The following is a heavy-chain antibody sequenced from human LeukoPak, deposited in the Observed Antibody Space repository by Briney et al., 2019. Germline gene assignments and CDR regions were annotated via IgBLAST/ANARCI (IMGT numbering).Heavy chain of an antibody. CDR1: GGTFSSYA. V-gene: IGHV1-69*05. CDR3: ARSMVTTFLSYYYMDV. J-gene: IGHJ6*03. Sequence: ASVKVSCKASGGTFSSYAISWVRQAPGQGLEWMGGIIPIFGTANYAQKFQGRVTITTDESASTAYMELSSLRSEDTAVYYCARSMVTTFLSYYYMDVWGKGTTVTVSS. CDR2: IIPIFGTA. D-gene: IGHD4-17*01.